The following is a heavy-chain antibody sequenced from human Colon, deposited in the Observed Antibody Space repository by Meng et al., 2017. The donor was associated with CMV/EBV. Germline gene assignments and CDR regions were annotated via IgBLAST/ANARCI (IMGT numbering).Heavy chain of an antibody. CDR1: GCSLTNNLNR. Sequence: ITLKSPRPTLLKPPQTLTLTCTFSGCSLTNNLNRLGWIRQSPGKALEWLALIHGDDTEQYSPSLQSRLSATRDTSKNQVVLTLTDMDPVDTATYYCVHRYSSSSGEVSWGQGTLVTVSS. J-gene: IGHJ5*02. D-gene: IGHD6-6*01. CDR2: IHGDDTE. V-gene: IGHV2-5*02. CDR3: VHRYSSSSGEVS.